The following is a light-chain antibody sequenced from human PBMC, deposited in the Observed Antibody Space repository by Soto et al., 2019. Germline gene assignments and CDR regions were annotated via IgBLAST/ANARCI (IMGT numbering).Light chain of an antibody. CDR2: DAS. CDR3: QQDYNLPIT. V-gene: IGKV3D-7*01. Sequence: EIVLTQSPGTLSLSPGERATLSCRASQSVSRYLAWYQQKPGQAPRLLIYDASSRATGIPDRFSGSGSGTDFTLTISSLQPEDFAVYYCQQDYNLPITFGQGTRLEIK. J-gene: IGKJ5*01. CDR1: QSVSRY.